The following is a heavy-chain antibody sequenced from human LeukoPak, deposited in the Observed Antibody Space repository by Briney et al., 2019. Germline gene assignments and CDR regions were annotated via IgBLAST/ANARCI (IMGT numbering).Heavy chain of an antibody. Sequence: GGSLRLSCAASGFTFSSYWMTWVRQAPGKGLEWVANIKHNGDELNYVDSVENRFTISRDNAKNSLYLHMTGLRAEDTAVYYCARELRTFDSWGQGTLVTVSS. D-gene: IGHD3-16*01. CDR2: IKHNGDEL. CDR1: GFTFSSYW. V-gene: IGHV3-7*01. J-gene: IGHJ4*02. CDR3: ARELRTFDS.